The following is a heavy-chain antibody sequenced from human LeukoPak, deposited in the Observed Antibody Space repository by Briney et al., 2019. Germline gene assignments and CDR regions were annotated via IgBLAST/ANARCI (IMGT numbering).Heavy chain of an antibody. CDR1: GFTFSSYG. CDR2: IRYDGSNK. V-gene: IGHV3-30*02. Sequence: GGSLRLSCAASGFTFSSYGMHWVRQAPGKGLEWVAFIRYDGSNKYYADSVKGRFTISRDNSKNTLYLQMNSLRAEDTAVYYCATRYSSSKNYYYMDVWGKGTTVTVSS. CDR3: ATRYSSSKNYYYMDV. D-gene: IGHD6-13*01. J-gene: IGHJ6*03.